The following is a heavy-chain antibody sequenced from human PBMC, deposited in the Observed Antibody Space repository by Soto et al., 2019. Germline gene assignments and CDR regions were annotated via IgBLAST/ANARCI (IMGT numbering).Heavy chain of an antibody. J-gene: IGHJ3*02. V-gene: IGHV1-69*01. CDR1: GGTFSSYA. CDR3: ARRYGGNLNDAFDI. D-gene: IGHD1-20*01. Sequence: QVQLVQSGAEVKKPGSSVKVSCKASGGTFSSYAISWVRQAPGQGLEWLGGIIPIFGTANHAQKFQGRVTITADESTSTAYMELSSLRSEDTAVYYCARRYGGNLNDAFDIWGQGTMFTVSS. CDR2: IIPIFGTA.